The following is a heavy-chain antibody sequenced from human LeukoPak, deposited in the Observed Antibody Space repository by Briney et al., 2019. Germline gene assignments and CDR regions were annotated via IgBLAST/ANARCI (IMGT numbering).Heavy chain of an antibody. D-gene: IGHD3-22*01. V-gene: IGHV4-34*01. CDR3: ARGQALYYYDSSGYSPPAAYYYYYYMDV. J-gene: IGHJ6*03. CDR1: GGSFSGYY. Sequence: PSETLSLTCAVYGGSFSGYYWSWIRQPPGKGLEGIGEINHSGSTNYDPSLKSRVTISVDTSKNQFSLKLSAVTAADTAVYYCARGQALYYYDSSGYSPPAAYYYYYYMDVWGKGTTVTVSS. CDR2: INHSGST.